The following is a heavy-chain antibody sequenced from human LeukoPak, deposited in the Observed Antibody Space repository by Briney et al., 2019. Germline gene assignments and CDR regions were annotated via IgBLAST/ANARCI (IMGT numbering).Heavy chain of an antibody. D-gene: IGHD3-10*01. CDR1: GDSISSGDYY. V-gene: IGHV4-61*02. CDR3: ARLQLLWFGELQSGDYYYMDV. CDR2: ISSSGST. J-gene: IGHJ6*03. Sequence: SETLSLTCTVSGDSISSGDYYWSWIRQPAGKGLEWIGRISSSGSTNYNPSLKSRVTISVDTSKNQFSLKLSSVTAADTAVYYCARLQLLWFGELQSGDYYYMDVWGKGTTVTISS.